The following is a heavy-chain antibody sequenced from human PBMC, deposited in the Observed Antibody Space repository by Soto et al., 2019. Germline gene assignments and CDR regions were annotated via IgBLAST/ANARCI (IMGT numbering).Heavy chain of an antibody. CDR1: GGTFSSYT. CDR3: ASHCGGDCYSRSPPYYYYGMDV. V-gene: IGHV1-69*02. J-gene: IGHJ6*02. D-gene: IGHD2-21*02. Sequence: ASVKVSCKASGGTFSSYTISWVRQAPGQGLEWMGRIIPIPGIANYAQKFQGRVRITADKSTSTAYMELSSLRSEDTAVYYCASHCGGDCYSRSPPYYYYGMDVWGQGTTVTVSS. CDR2: IIPIPGIA.